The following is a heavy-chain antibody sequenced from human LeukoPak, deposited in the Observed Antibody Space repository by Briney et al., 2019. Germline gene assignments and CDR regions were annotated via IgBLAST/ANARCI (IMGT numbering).Heavy chain of an antibody. CDR3: ARVLDTARDYYYYYYMDV. Sequence: SVKVSCKASGGTFSSHAISWVRQAPGQGLEWMGGIIPIFGTANYAQKFQGRVTITADESTSTAYMELSSLRSEDTAVYYCARVLDTARDYYYYYYMDVWGKGTTVTVSS. CDR1: GGTFSSHA. J-gene: IGHJ6*03. CDR2: IIPIFGTA. D-gene: IGHD5-18*01. V-gene: IGHV1-69*01.